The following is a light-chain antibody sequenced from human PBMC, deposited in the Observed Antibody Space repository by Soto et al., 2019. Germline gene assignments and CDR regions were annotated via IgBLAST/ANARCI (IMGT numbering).Light chain of an antibody. CDR1: QGISNY. Sequence: DIQMTQSPSSLSASVGDRVTITCRASQGISNYLAWYQQKPGKVPKLLIYAASTLQSGVPSRFSGSGSGTGFTLTISSLQPEDVETYYCQNYNSAPLTLAGGTKVDIK. CDR2: AAS. J-gene: IGKJ4*01. V-gene: IGKV1-27*01. CDR3: QNYNSAPLT.